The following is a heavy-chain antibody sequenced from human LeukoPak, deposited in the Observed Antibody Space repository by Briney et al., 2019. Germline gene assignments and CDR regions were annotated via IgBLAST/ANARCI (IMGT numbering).Heavy chain of an antibody. CDR1: GFTFDDHA. CDR3: AKIYAYYYDSSGYRLFDY. V-gene: IGHV3-9*01. J-gene: IGHJ4*02. D-gene: IGHD3-22*01. CDR2: ISWNSGRI. Sequence: GGSLRLSCAASGFTFDDHAMNWVRQAPGKGLEWVSGISWNSGRIEYADSVKGRFTISRDNAKDTLYLQMNSLRAEDTAVYYCAKIYAYYYDSSGYRLFDYWGQGTLVTVSS.